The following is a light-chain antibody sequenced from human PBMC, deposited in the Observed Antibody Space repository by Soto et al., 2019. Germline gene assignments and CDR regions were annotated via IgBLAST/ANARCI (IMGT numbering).Light chain of an antibody. V-gene: IGKV4-1*01. CDR1: QSVLYSSNNKNY. CDR2: WAS. Sequence: DIVMTQSPDSLAVSLGERATINCKSSQSVLYSSNNKNYLAWYQQKPGQPPKLIIYWASTRESGVPDRFSGRGSGTDFTLTISSLQAEDVAVYYCQQYYTTPWACGEGTKVELK. J-gene: IGKJ1*01. CDR3: QQYYTTPWA.